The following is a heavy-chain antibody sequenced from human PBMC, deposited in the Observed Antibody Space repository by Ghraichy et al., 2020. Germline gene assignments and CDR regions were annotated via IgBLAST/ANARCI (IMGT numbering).Heavy chain of an antibody. CDR3: AKPETKGYYDFWSGYSGGMDV. D-gene: IGHD3-3*01. CDR1: GFTFSSYA. V-gene: IGHV3-23*01. J-gene: IGHJ6*02. CDR2: ISGSGGST. Sequence: GGSLRLSCAASGFTFSSYAMSWVRQAPGKGLEWVSAISGSGGSTYYADSVKGRFTISRDNSKNTLYLQMNSLRAEDTAVYYCAKPETKGYYDFWSGYSGGMDVWGQGTTVTVSS.